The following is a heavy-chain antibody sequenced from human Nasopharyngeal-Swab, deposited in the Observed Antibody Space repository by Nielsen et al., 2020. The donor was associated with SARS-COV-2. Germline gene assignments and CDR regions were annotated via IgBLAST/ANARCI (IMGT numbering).Heavy chain of an antibody. Sequence: GESLKISCAASGFTFSSYGMHWVRQAPGKGLEWVGVISYDGSNKYYADSVKGRFTISRDNSKNTLYLQMNSLRAEDTAVYYCAKPAYGDYWDYFDYWGQGTLVTVSS. CDR3: AKPAYGDYWDYFDY. CDR1: GFTFSSYG. D-gene: IGHD4-17*01. J-gene: IGHJ4*02. CDR2: ISYDGSNK. V-gene: IGHV3-30*18.